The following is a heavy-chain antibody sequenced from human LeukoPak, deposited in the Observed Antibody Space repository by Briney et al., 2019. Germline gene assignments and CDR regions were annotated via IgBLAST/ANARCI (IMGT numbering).Heavy chain of an antibody. D-gene: IGHD3-16*01. V-gene: IGHV3-9*01. CDR2: ISWNSGSL. Sequence: GRSLRLSCAASGFTFDDYAMHWVRQAPGKGLEWVSGISWNSGSLGYADSVKGRFTISRDNAKNSLYLQMNSLRAEDTALYYCAKDIGRGDGAFDIWGQGTMVTVSS. CDR1: GFTFDDYA. CDR3: AKDIGRGDGAFDI. J-gene: IGHJ3*02.